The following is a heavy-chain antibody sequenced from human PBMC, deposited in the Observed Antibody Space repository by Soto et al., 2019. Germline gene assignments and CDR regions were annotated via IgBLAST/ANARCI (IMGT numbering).Heavy chain of an antibody. CDR3: ARDKSDCRSPSCYTYYYYGMDV. CDR2: IIPIFGTA. J-gene: IGHJ6*02. D-gene: IGHD2-2*02. CDR1: GGTFSSYA. Sequence: QVQLVQSGAEVKKPGSSVKVSCKASGGTFSSYAISGVRQAPGQGLEWMGGIIPIFGTANYAQKFQGRVTITADEATSTAYMELSSLRCEDTAVYYCARDKSDCRSPSCYTYYYYGMDVWGQGTTVTVSS. V-gene: IGHV1-69*12.